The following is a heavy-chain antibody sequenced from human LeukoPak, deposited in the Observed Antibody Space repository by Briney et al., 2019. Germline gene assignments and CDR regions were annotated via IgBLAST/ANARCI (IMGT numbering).Heavy chain of an antibody. Sequence: GGSLRLSCAASGFTFSTYAMSWVRQAPGKGLEWVSTISVSDGSTYYADSVKGRFTISRDNSKNTLYLQMNTLRAEDTAVYYCAKRWGEYHYSYYMDVWGKGTTVTVSS. CDR2: ISVSDGST. V-gene: IGHV3-23*01. J-gene: IGHJ6*03. D-gene: IGHD3-16*01. CDR3: AKRWGEYHYSYYMDV. CDR1: GFTFSTYA.